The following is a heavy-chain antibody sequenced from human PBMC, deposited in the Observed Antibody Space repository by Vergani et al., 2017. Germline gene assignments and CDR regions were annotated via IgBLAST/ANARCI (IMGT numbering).Heavy chain of an antibody. J-gene: IGHJ6*03. CDR3: ARAEDLDYMDV. CDR1: GFSVSNSG. D-gene: IGHD3/OR15-3a*01. CDR2: IQYDGSDI. V-gene: IGHV3-30*02. Sequence: QVQLVESGGGVVQPGGSLRLSCVASGFSVSNSGMHWVRQTPGKGLEWVAFIQYDGSDIFYADFVEGRFTISRDNSKNTLYLQMNSLRAEDTAVYYCARAEDLDYMDVWGKGTTVTVSS.